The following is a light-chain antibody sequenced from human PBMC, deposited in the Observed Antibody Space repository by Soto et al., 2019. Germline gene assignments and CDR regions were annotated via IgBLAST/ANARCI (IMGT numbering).Light chain of an antibody. CDR1: SSDVGAYNL. CDR2: DVN. V-gene: IGLV2-23*02. J-gene: IGLJ1*01. Sequence: QSALTQPASVSGSPGQSITITCTGTSSDVGAYNLVSWCQQHPGKAPKAKIYDVNKRPLGVSNRFSGSKSGNTASLTISGLQAEDEADYYCSSYAGDTTFAFGTGTKVTVL. CDR3: SSYAGDTTFA.